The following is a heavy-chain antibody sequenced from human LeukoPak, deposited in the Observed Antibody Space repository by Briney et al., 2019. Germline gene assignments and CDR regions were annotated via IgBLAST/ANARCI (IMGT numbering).Heavy chain of an antibody. CDR1: GGTFSSYA. V-gene: IGHV1-69*05. J-gene: IGHJ6*04. Sequence: SVKVSCKASGGTFSSYAISWVRQAPGQGLEWMGGIIPIFGTANYAQKFQGRVTITTDESTSTAYMELSSLRSEDTAVYYCAELGYGDYGGGASPFMDVWGKGTTVTVSS. CDR3: AELGYGDYGGGASPFMDV. CDR2: IIPIFGTA. D-gene: IGHD4-17*01.